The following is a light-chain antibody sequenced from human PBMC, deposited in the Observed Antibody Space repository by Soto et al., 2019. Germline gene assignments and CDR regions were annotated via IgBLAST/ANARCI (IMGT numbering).Light chain of an antibody. CDR1: QGISNW. J-gene: IGKJ4*02. CDR2: AAS. Sequence: DIQMTQSPSSVSASVGDRVTITCRASQGISNWLAWYQQQPGKAPKLLIYAASSLQSGVPSRFSGGGSGTQFNLIISSLQPEDFAPYYCQQTNRFLPLTCGGGTKVEIK. CDR3: QQTNRFLPLT. V-gene: IGKV1-12*01.